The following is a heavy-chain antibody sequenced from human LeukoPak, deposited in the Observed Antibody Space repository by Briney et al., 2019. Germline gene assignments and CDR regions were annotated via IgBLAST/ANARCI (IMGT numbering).Heavy chain of an antibody. D-gene: IGHD3-10*01. CDR3: ARSTRIWFGERVDP. J-gene: IGHJ5*02. V-gene: IGHV1-2*02. CDR2: INPNNGGT. Sequence: ASIKVSCKASGYTFTDYYIHWVRQAPGQGLEWMGWINPNNGGTNYAQKFQGRVTMTRDTSISTAYMELSRLRSDDTAVYYCARSTRIWFGERVDPWGQGTLVTVSS. CDR1: GYTFTDYY.